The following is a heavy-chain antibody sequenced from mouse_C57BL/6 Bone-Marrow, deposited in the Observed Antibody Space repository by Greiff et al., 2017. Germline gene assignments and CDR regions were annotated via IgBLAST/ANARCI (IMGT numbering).Heavy chain of an antibody. V-gene: IGHV1-59*01. Sequence: QVQLQQPGAELVRPGTSVKLSCKASGYTFTSYWMHWVKQRPGQGLEWIGVIDPSDSYTNYNQKFKGKATLTVDTSSSTAYMQLSSLTSEDSAVYYCVRANYDYDLYYFDYWGQGTTLTVAS. CDR1: GYTFTSYW. CDR3: VRANYDYDLYYFDY. J-gene: IGHJ2*01. D-gene: IGHD2-4*01. CDR2: IDPSDSYT.